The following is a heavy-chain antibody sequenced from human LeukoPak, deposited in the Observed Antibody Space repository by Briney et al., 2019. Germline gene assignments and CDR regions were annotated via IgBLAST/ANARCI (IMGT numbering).Heavy chain of an antibody. D-gene: IGHD3-22*01. CDR2: IYYSGST. V-gene: IGHV4-39*01. J-gene: IGHJ4*02. CDR3: ASGYYDSSGYYYPFDY. CDR1: GGSISSSSYY. Sequence: SETLSLTCTVSGGSISSSSYYWGWIRQPPGKGLEWIGSIYYSGSTYYNPSLKSRVTISVDTSKNQFSLKLSSVTAADTAAYYCASGYYDSSGYYYPFDYWGQGTLVTVSS.